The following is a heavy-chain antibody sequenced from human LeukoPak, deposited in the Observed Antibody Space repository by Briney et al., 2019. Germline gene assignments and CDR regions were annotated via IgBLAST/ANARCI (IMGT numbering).Heavy chain of an antibody. V-gene: IGHV1-2*02. Sequence: ASVKVSCKASGYTFTSYDINWVRQAPGQGLEWMGWINPNSGGTNYAQKFQGRVTMTRDTSISTAYMELSRLRSDDTAVYYCARGYYYDSSAYFDYWGQGTLVTVSS. CDR1: GYTFTSYD. CDR3: ARGYYYDSSAYFDY. D-gene: IGHD3-22*01. J-gene: IGHJ4*02. CDR2: INPNSGGT.